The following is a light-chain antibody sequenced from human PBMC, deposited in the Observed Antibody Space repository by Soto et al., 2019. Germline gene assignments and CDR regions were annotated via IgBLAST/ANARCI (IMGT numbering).Light chain of an antibody. Sequence: IVLTQSPGTLSLSPGDRATLSCRASQSVRRNYLAWYQQKPGQAPRLLIYAASSRATGIPDTFSGSGSGTDFSLTISRLEPEDFAVYYCQRYGSSLFTLGQGTKLEIK. J-gene: IGKJ2*01. CDR2: AAS. CDR1: QSVRRNY. V-gene: IGKV3-20*01. CDR3: QRYGSSLFT.